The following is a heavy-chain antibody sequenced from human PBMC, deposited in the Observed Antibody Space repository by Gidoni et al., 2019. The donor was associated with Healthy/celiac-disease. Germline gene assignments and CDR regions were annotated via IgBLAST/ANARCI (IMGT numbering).Heavy chain of an antibody. CDR1: GGSISSYY. V-gene: IGHV4-59*01. J-gene: IGHJ5*02. CDR2: IYYSGST. CDR3: ARDSGYCGGDCSNNWFDP. Sequence: QVQLQESGPGLVKPSETLSLTCTVSGGSISSYYWSWIRQPPGKGLEWIGYIYYSGSTNYNPSLKSRVTISVDTSKNQFSLKLSSVTAADTAVYYCARDSGYCGGDCSNNWFDPWGQGTLVTVSS. D-gene: IGHD2-21*02.